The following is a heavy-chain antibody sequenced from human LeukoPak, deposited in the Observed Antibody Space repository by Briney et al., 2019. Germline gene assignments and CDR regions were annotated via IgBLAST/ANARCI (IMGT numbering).Heavy chain of an antibody. Sequence: ASVKVSCKASGYTFTSYYMHWVGQAPGQGVEWMGLINPSGGSTSYAQKFQGRVTMTRDTSTSTVYMELSSLRSEDTAVYYCARSHYDILTGYVNCFDPWGQGTLVTVSS. V-gene: IGHV1-46*01. CDR3: ARSHYDILTGYVNCFDP. CDR1: GYTFTSYY. J-gene: IGHJ5*02. CDR2: INPSGGST. D-gene: IGHD3-9*01.